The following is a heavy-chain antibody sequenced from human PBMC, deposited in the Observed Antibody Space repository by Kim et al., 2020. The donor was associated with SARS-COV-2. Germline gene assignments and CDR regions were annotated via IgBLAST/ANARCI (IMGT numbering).Heavy chain of an antibody. V-gene: IGHV1-46*01. J-gene: IGHJ3*01. CDR2: VGPRDGWT. CDR3: VREYSGGTFDF. CDR1: GYTFTTHY. Sequence: ASVKVSCKTSGYTFTTHYIHWMRQAPGQGLEWLGRVGPRDGWTHYAQKFQGRVTVSSDTSTRTVYMDLSSLRSEDTAIYYCVREYSGGTFDFWGQGTMVTVSS. D-gene: IGHD3-10*01.